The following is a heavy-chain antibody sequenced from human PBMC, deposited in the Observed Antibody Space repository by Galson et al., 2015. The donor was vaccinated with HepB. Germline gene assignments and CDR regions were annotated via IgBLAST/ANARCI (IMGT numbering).Heavy chain of an antibody. CDR1: GFTFSSYA. J-gene: IGHJ6*02. D-gene: IGHD2-2*01. CDR2: ISGSGGST. V-gene: IGHV3-23*01. CDR3: AKGGAVVVPAAFNYYYGMDV. Sequence: SLRLSCAAPGFTFSSYAMSWVRQAPGKGLEWVSAISGSGGSTYYADSVKGRFTISRDNSKNTLYLQMNSLRAEDTAVYYCAKGGAVVVPAAFNYYYGMDVWGQGTTVTVSS.